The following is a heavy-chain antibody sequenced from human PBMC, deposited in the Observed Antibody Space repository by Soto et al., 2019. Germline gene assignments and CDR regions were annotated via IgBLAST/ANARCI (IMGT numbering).Heavy chain of an antibody. V-gene: IGHV1-46*01. CDR1: GYTFTSYY. CDR2: INPSGGST. Sequence: GASVKVSCKASGYTFTSYYMHWVRQAPGQGLEWMGIINPSGGSTSYAQKFQGRVTMTRDTSTSTVYMELSSLRSEDTAVYYCAREFYPGYSSSWVDYWGQGTLVTVSS. D-gene: IGHD6-13*01. CDR3: AREFYPGYSSSWVDY. J-gene: IGHJ4*02.